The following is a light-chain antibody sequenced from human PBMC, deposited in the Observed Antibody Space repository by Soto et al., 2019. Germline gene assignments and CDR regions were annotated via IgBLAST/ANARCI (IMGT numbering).Light chain of an antibody. CDR3: QLYGNSPLYT. CDR2: GAS. Sequence: EIVLTQSPGTLSLSPGERATLSCRAGQTVSSSYLAWYQQIRGQAPRLLIYGASSRATGIPDRFSGSVSGTDFTLTISRLEPEDFAIYYCQLYGNSPLYTFGQGTKLEIK. CDR1: QTVSSSY. J-gene: IGKJ2*01. V-gene: IGKV3-20*01.